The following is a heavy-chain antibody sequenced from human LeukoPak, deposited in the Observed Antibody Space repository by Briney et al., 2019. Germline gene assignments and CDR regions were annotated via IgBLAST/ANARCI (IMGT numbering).Heavy chain of an antibody. J-gene: IGHJ4*02. D-gene: IGHD4-17*01. CDR2: IYYSGST. CDR3: ASLTGDYGASSDY. Sequence: PSETLSLTCTVSGGSISSSSYYWGWIRQPPGKGLEWIGSIYYSGSTYCNPSLKSRVTISVDTSKNQFSLKLSSVTAADTAVYYCASLTGDYGASSDYWGQGTLVTVSS. CDR1: GGSISSSSYY. V-gene: IGHV4-39*01.